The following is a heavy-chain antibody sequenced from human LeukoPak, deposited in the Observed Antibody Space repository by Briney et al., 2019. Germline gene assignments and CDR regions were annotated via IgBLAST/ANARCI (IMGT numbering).Heavy chain of an antibody. CDR2: ISGTGTST. D-gene: IGHD3-10*01. Sequence: PGGSLRLSCAASGFTYSSYSMNWVRQAPGKGLEWVSGISGTGTSTYYPDSAKGRVTISRENSKNTLFLQMNGLRAEDTAVYYCARVAVLMVRGVRYFDYWGQGTLVTVSS. CDR3: ARVAVLMVRGVRYFDY. J-gene: IGHJ4*02. V-gene: IGHV3-23*01. CDR1: GFTYSSYS.